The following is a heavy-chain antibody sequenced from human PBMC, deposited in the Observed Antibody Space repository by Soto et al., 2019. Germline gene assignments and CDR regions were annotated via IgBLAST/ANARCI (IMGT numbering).Heavy chain of an antibody. J-gene: IGHJ4*02. Sequence: GGSLRLSCTASGFTFGDYAMSWVRQAPGKGLEWVGFIRSKADGGTTEYAASVKGRFTISRDDSERIAYLQMNSLKTEDTAVYYCTRSTVITNYFDYWGQGTLVTVSS. CDR1: GFTFGDYA. CDR3: TRSTVITNYFDY. D-gene: IGHD4-4*01. CDR2: IRSKADGGTT. V-gene: IGHV3-49*04.